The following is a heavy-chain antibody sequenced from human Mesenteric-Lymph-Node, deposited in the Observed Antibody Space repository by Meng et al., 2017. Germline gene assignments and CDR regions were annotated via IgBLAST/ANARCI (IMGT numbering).Heavy chain of an antibody. J-gene: IGHJ6*02. CDR2: INPNSGGT. V-gene: IGHV1-2*02. D-gene: IGHD6-13*01. Sequence: ASVKVSCKASGYTFTGYYMHWVRQAPGQGLEWMGWINPNSGGTNYAQKLQGRVTMTTDTSTSTAYMELRSLRSDDTAVYYCASDPAAAGTPNGRDVWGQGTTVTVSS. CDR1: GYTFTGYY. CDR3: ASDPAAAGTPNGRDV.